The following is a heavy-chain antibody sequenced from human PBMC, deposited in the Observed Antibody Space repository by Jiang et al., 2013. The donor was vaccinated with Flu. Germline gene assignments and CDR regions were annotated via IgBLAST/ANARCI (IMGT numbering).Heavy chain of an antibody. Sequence: MGWMNPNSGNTGYAQKFQGRVTMTRNTSXSTAYMELSSLRSEDTAVYYCARDPTLLWFGELLYAFDIWGQGTMVTVSS. V-gene: IGHV1-8*01. J-gene: IGHJ3*02. D-gene: IGHD3-10*01. CDR2: MNPNSGNT. CDR3: ARDPTLLWFGELLYAFDI.